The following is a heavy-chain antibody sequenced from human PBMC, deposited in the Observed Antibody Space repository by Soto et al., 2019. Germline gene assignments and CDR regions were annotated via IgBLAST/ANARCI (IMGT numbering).Heavy chain of an antibody. D-gene: IGHD3-10*01. CDR3: ARVLFLKVRGVIIPHYYGMDV. V-gene: IGHV3-30-3*01. Sequence: GGSLRLSCAASGFTFSSYAMHWVRQAPGKGLEWVAVISYDGSNKYYADSVKGRFTISRDNSKNTLYLQMNSLRAEDTAVYYFARVLFLKVRGVIIPHYYGMDVWGQGTTVTVSS. CDR1: GFTFSSYA. J-gene: IGHJ6*02. CDR2: ISYDGSNK.